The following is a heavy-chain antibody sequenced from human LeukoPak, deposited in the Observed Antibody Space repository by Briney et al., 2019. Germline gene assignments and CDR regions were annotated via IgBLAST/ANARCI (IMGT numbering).Heavy chain of an antibody. Sequence: GRSLRLSCAASGFTFRSYGMHWVRQAPGKGLEWVAVIWHDGKNKYYADSVKGRFTISRDNSKNTLYLQMDSLRAEDTAVYYCTSLGGLDYWGQGTLVTVSS. CDR2: IWHDGKNK. CDR3: TSLGGLDY. D-gene: IGHD1-26*01. V-gene: IGHV3-33*01. CDR1: GFTFRSYG. J-gene: IGHJ4*02.